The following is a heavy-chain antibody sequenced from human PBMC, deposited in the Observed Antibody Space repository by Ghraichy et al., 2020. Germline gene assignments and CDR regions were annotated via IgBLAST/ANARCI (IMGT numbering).Heavy chain of an antibody. CDR2: IFSNGNI. CDR1: GDSITNHY. CDR3: ARAHNFVWGGGAFDI. D-gene: IGHD3-16*01. J-gene: IGHJ3*02. V-gene: IGHV4-4*07. Sequence: SETLSLTCLVSGDSITNHYWSWIRQSAGMGLEWIGRIFSNGNINYNPALESRVTLSMDTSRNQVSLVLTSVTAADTAVYYCARAHNFVWGGGAFDIWGQGTVVNVSS.